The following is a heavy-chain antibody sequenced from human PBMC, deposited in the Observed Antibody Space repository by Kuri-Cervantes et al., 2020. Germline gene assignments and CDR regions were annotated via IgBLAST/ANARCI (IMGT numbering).Heavy chain of an antibody. V-gene: IGHV3-23*01. D-gene: IGHD3-10*01. J-gene: IGHJ4*02. CDR3: ARGAGSLDSGRI. Sequence: SVKGRFTISRDNSKNTLYLQMNSLRAEDTAVYYCARGAGSLDSGRIWGQGTLVTVSS.